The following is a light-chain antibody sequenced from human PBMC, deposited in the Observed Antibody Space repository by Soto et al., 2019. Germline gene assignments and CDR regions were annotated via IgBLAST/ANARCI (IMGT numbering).Light chain of an antibody. CDR3: FSYAGSRLHAV. V-gene: IGLV2-23*02. Sequence: QSALTQPASVSGSPGQSITSSCTGTSSDVGSYNLVSWYQQHPGKAPKLMIYEVSKRPSGVSNRFSGSKSGNTSSLTISGLQAEYEADYYCFSYAGSRLHAVFGGGTQLTVL. CDR2: EVS. CDR1: SSDVGSYNL. J-gene: IGLJ7*01.